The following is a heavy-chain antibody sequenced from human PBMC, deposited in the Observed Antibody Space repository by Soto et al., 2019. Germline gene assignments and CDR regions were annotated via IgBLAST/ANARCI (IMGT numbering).Heavy chain of an antibody. CDR1: GITVSSNY. CDR2: LYGDGRT. V-gene: IGHV3-66*01. CDR3: ARSLVAAYFDS. Sequence: EVQLVQSGGGLVQSGGSLTLSCAASGITVSSNYMSWLRQAPGKRLEWVSVLYGDGRTNYADSVKGRFSISRDNFKNTLHLPMNSLRAEDTAVYYCARSLVAAYFDSWGQGTLVTVSS. D-gene: IGHD6-25*01. J-gene: IGHJ4*02.